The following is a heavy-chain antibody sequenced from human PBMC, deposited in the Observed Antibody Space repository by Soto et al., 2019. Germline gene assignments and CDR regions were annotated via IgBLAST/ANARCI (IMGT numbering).Heavy chain of an antibody. J-gene: IGHJ6*02. CDR1: GFTFSSDS. D-gene: IGHD3-3*01. CDR2: ISSSSSYI. V-gene: IGHV3-21*01. Sequence: PGGSLRLSCAASGFTFSSDSMNWVRQAPGKGLEWVSSISSSSSYIYYADSVKGRFTISRDNAKNSLYLQMNSLRAEDTAVYYCARDYAYYDFWSGYYPHYYYGMDVWGQGTTVTVSS. CDR3: ARDYAYYDFWSGYYPHYYYGMDV.